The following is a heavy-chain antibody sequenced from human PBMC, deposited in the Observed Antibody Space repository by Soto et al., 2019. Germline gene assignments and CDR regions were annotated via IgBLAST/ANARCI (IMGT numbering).Heavy chain of an antibody. CDR3: AVDIVATDGVNYGMDV. CDR2: IDPSDSYT. CDR1: GYSFTSYW. Sequence: PGESLKISCNGSGYSFTSYWISWVRQMPGKGLEWMGRIDPSDSYTNYSPSFQGHVTISADKSISTAYLQWSSLKASDTAMYYCAVDIVATDGVNYGMDVWGQGTTVTVSS. J-gene: IGHJ6*02. V-gene: IGHV5-10-1*01. D-gene: IGHD5-12*01.